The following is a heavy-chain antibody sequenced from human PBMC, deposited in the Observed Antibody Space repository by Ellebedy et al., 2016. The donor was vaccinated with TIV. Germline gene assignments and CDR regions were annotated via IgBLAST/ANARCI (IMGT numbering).Heavy chain of an antibody. CDR1: GYPFNTYG. CDR3: ARERGYSFGTPAY. J-gene: IGHJ4*02. Sequence: ASVKVSXXASGYPFNTYGISWVRQAPGQGLEWMGWSSAYNGNSYYAQPFKGRVTFTTDTSTETAYMELTSLTSDDTAMYYCARERGYSFGTPAYWGQGTLIIVSS. D-gene: IGHD5-18*01. CDR2: SSAYNGNS. V-gene: IGHV1-18*04.